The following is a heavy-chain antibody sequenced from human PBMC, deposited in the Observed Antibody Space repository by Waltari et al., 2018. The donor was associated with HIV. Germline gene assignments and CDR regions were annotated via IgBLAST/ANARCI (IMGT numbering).Heavy chain of an antibody. CDR3: AKGGTSGYTFGFGR. CDR1: GFTFSSYW. Sequence: EVQLVESGGGLVQPGGSLRLSCAASGFTFSSYWMHWVRQAPGKGLVWVSRRNSDGGTTSHADSVKGRFTISRDNARNTRYLQMNSLGAEDTAMYYCAKGGTSGYTFGFGRWGQGTLVTVSS. CDR2: RNSDGGTT. J-gene: IGHJ1*01. D-gene: IGHD5-18*01. V-gene: IGHV3-74*01.